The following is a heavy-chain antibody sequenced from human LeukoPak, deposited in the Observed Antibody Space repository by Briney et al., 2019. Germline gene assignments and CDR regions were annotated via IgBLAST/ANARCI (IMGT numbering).Heavy chain of an antibody. J-gene: IGHJ4*02. D-gene: IGHD6-13*01. V-gene: IGHV4-34*01. CDR3: ARARSVAAAGFDY. CDR1: GGSFSGYY. CDR2: INHSGST. Sequence: SETLSLTCAVYGGSFSGYYWSWIRQPPGKGLEWIGEINHSGSTNYNPSLKSRVTISVDTSKNQFSLKLSSVTAADTAVYYCARARSVAAAGFDYWGQGTLVTVSS.